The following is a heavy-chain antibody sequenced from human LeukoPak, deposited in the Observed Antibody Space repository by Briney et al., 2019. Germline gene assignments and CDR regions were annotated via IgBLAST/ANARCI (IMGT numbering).Heavy chain of an antibody. CDR1: GGSISSYY. CDR3: ARHQVTHPGDNWFDP. V-gene: IGHV4-39*01. Sequence: SETLSLTCTVSGGSISSYYWGWVRQPPGKGLEWIGSIYYSGSTYYNPSLTSRVTISVDTSKNQYSLTLSAVTAADTAVYYRARHQVTHPGDNWFDPWGQGTLVTVSS. J-gene: IGHJ5*02. D-gene: IGHD3-10*01. CDR2: IYYSGST.